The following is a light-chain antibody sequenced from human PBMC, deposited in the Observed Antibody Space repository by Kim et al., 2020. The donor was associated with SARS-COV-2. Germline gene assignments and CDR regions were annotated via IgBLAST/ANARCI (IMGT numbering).Light chain of an antibody. CDR3: HQHKSYPLT. CDR1: QGISAY. V-gene: IGKV1-17*03. CDR2: TAS. J-gene: IGKJ4*01. Sequence: AYVGDRVTITCRASQGISAYLAWFQQKPEKVLKRLYYTASSVQSGVPSRFSGSGPRTDFTLTLSSVQPEDFATYNFHQHKSYPLTFGGGTKVEIK.